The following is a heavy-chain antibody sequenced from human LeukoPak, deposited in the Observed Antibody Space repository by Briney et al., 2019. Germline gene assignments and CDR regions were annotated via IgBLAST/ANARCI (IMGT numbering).Heavy chain of an antibody. J-gene: IGHJ4*02. Sequence: SVKVSCKASGGTFSSYAISWVRQAPGQGLEWMGGIIPIFGTANYAQKFQGRVTITTDESTSTAYMELSSLRPEDTAVYYCASGITMVRGVIKGPHYFDYWGQGTLVTVSS. CDR1: GGTFSSYA. CDR3: ASGITMVRGVIKGPHYFDY. CDR2: IIPIFGTA. V-gene: IGHV1-69*05. D-gene: IGHD3-10*01.